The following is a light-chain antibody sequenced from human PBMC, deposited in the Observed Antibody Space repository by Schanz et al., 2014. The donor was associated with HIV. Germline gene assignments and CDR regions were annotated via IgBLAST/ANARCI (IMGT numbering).Light chain of an antibody. J-gene: IGKJ5*01. CDR3: QQANSFPIT. CDR1: QDITNY. CDR2: RAS. Sequence: DIQMTQSPSSLSASVGGRVTITCRASQDITNYLAWFHQKPGKPPKSLIYRASTLQSGLPSKVSGSGSGTDFTLTISSLQPEDFATYYCQQANSFPITFGQGTRLEIK. V-gene: IGKV1-16*02.